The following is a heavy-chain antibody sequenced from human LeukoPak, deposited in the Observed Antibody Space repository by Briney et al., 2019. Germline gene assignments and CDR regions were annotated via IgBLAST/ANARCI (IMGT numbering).Heavy chain of an antibody. D-gene: IGHD5-12*01. V-gene: IGHV4-59*08. Sequence: PSETLPLTCSVSGASIGSYYWSWIRQPPGKGLEWIAYISQTGYTKYTPSLKSRVTITRDMSENQVSLSLSSVTAADTAVYYCTRHDIVPVIGHGMAVWGQGTTVTVSS. CDR1: GASIGSYY. CDR3: TRHDIVPVIGHGMAV. CDR2: ISQTGYT. J-gene: IGHJ6*02.